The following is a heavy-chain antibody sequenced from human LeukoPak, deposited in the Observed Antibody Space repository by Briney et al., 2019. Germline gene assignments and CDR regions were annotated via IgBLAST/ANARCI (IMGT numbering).Heavy chain of an antibody. CDR2: ISAYNGNT. CDR1: GYTFTSYG. CDR3: ARDLTVTTESDAFDI. D-gene: IGHD4-17*01. V-gene: IGHV1-18*01. Sequence: ASVKVSCKASGYTFTSYGISWVRRAPGQGLEWMGWISAYNGNTNYAQKLRGRVTMTTDTSTSTAYMELRSLRSDDTAVYYCARDLTVTTESDAFDIWGQGTMVTVSS. J-gene: IGHJ3*02.